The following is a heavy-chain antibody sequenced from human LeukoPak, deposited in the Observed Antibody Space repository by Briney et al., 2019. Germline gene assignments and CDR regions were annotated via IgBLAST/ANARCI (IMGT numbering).Heavy chain of an antibody. CDR2: ISYDGSNK. D-gene: IGHD3-10*01. CDR3: AKASYGSGSYQGNYYYYYYMDV. CDR1: GLTVRNNY. J-gene: IGHJ6*03. Sequence: PGGSLRLSCAASGLTVRNNYMSWVRQAPGKGLEWVAVISYDGSNKYYADSVKGRFTISRDNSKNTLYLQMNSLRAEDTAVYYCAKASYGSGSYQGNYYYYYYMDVWGKGTTVTISS. V-gene: IGHV3-30*18.